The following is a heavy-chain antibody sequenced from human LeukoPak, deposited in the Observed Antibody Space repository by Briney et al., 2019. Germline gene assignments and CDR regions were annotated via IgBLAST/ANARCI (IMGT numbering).Heavy chain of an antibody. D-gene: IGHD2-21*02. J-gene: IGHJ4*02. CDR2: IFHSGST. V-gene: IGHV4-59*04. Sequence: SETLSLTCTVSGGSISSYYWSWIRQPPGKGLEWIGSIFHSGSTYYNPSLKSRVTLSVDTSNNQFSLKLTSVTAADTAVYYCVRVGVVTAITFDYWGQGTLVTVSS. CDR3: VRVGVVTAITFDY. CDR1: GGSISSYY.